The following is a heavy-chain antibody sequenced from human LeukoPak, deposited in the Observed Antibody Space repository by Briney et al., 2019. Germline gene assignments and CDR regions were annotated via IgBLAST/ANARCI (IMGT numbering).Heavy chain of an antibody. Sequence: PSETLSLTCTVSGGSISSYYWSWIRQPPGKGLEWIGYIYYNGRTNYSPSLKSRVTISVDTSKNQFSLKLSSVTAADTAVYYCARGRSSSWYGYYYYGMDVWGQGTTVTVSS. V-gene: IGHV4-59*12. CDR1: GGSISSYY. CDR3: ARGRSSSWYGYYYYGMDV. J-gene: IGHJ6*02. D-gene: IGHD6-13*01. CDR2: IYYNGRT.